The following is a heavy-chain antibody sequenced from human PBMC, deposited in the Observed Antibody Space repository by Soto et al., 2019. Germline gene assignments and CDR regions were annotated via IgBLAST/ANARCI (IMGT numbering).Heavy chain of an antibody. V-gene: IGHV3-30*18. CDR2: ISYDGSNK. Sequence: PGGSLRLSCAASGFTFISYGMHWVRQAPGKGLEWVAVISYDGSNKYYADSVKGRFTISRDNSKNTLYLQMNSLRAEDTAVYYCAKDSKEMALDYWGQGTLVTVSS. J-gene: IGHJ4*02. D-gene: IGHD5-12*01. CDR3: AKDSKEMALDY. CDR1: GFTFISYG.